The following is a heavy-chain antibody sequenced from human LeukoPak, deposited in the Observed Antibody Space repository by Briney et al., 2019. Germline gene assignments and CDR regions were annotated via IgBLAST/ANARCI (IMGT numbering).Heavy chain of an antibody. CDR2: IIPIFGTA. V-gene: IGHV1-69*06. D-gene: IGHD1-26*01. J-gene: IGHJ4*02. Sequence: GASVKVSCKASGYTFTSYGISWVRQAPGQGLEWMGGIIPIFGTANYAQKFQGRVTITADKSTSTAYMELSSLRSEDTAVYYCTRARRYGGSLDYWGQGTLVTVSS. CDR1: GYTFTSYG. CDR3: TRARRYGGSLDY.